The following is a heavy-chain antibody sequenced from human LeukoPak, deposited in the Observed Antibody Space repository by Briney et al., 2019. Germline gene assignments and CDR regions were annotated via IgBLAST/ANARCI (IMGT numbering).Heavy chain of an antibody. CDR2: TYYRSYWYY. CDR3: VRDRGWALDV. CDR1: GDSVSSNSGA. D-gene: IGHD3-10*01. V-gene: IGHV6-1*01. J-gene: IGHJ3*01. Sequence: SQTLSLTCAISGDSVSSNSGAWNWIRQSPSRGLEWLGRTYYRSYWYYDYAVAVRSRVTINPDTSKNQFSLQLNSVTPEDTAVYFCVRDRGWALDVRGQGTMVTVSS.